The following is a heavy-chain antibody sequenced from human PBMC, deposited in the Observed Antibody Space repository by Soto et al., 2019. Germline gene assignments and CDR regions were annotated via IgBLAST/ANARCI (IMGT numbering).Heavy chain of an antibody. CDR1: GFSFSTYG. CDR3: AKWNGYGDH. CDR2: VSGGSGTT. D-gene: IGHD1-1*01. Sequence: EVQLLESGGGLVQPGGSLRLSCAVSGFSFSTYGVTWVRQAPGKGLEWVSGVSGGSGTTHYADSVKGRFTITGDTSKTTVYLKMNSLRVEDTAVYYCAKWNGYGDHWGQGTLVTVSS. J-gene: IGHJ4*02. V-gene: IGHV3-23*01.